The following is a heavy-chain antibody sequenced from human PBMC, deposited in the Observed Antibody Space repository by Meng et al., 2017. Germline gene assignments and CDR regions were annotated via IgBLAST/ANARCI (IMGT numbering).Heavy chain of an antibody. CDR2: IIPIFGTA. D-gene: IGHD2-15*01. V-gene: IGHV1-69*13. Sequence: SVKVSCKASGGTFSSYAISWVRQAPGQGLEWMGGIIPIFGTANYAQKFQGRVTITADESTSTAYMELSSLRSEDTAVYYCARTRADRGWFDPWGQGNLVTGAS. CDR3: ARTRADRGWFDP. CDR1: GGTFSSYA. J-gene: IGHJ5*02.